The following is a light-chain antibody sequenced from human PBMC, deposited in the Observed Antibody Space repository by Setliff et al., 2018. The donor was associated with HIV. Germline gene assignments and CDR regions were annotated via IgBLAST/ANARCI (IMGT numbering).Light chain of an antibody. CDR3: NSFTSTTIYV. V-gene: IGLV2-14*03. CDR2: EVT. Sequence: QSALTQPASVSGSLGQSTTSSCTGTSRDVGGGSNYVSWYQQHPGQAPKLIIFEVTKRPSGVSTRFSGSRSGNTASLTISGLQAEDEADYYCNSFTSTTIYVFGTGTKVTVL. CDR1: SRDVGGGSNY. J-gene: IGLJ1*01.